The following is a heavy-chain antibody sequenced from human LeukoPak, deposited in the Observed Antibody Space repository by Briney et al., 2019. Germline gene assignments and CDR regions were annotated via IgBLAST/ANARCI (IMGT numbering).Heavy chain of an antibody. D-gene: IGHD6-19*01. Sequence: PGGSLRLSCAASGFIFASYGMHWVRQAPGKGLEWVSGISGSGDSTYYADSVKGRFTISRDNSKNTLYLQMNSLRVEDTAAYYCAKVRAPSGWFNSDYWGQGTLVTVSS. V-gene: IGHV3-23*01. CDR2: ISGSGDST. CDR1: GFIFASYG. J-gene: IGHJ4*02. CDR3: AKVRAPSGWFNSDY.